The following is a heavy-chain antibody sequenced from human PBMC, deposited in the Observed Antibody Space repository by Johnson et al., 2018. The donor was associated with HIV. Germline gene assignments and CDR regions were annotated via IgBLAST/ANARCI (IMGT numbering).Heavy chain of an antibody. D-gene: IGHD3-16*01. J-gene: IGHJ3*01. CDR1: GFTFEDYG. CDR3: VRGQAGEGSTAGAFDV. Sequence: VQLVASGGGLVQPGGSLRLSCASSGFTFEDYGMSWVPQVQGKGLEWVSGINGSGGSTGVADDVKGGITVSRDNAKNPLLLQMDGLRGEETALYYCVRGQAGEGSTAGAFDVWGQGTMVTVSS. V-gene: IGHV3-20*04. CDR2: INGSGGST.